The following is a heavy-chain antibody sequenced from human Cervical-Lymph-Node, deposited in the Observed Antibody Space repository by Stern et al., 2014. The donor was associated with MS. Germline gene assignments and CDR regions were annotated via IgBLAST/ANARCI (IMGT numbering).Heavy chain of an antibody. Sequence: VQLEESCPGLVQASETLSLTCSVSGISTSSNYWSWFRQSPGKGLELVGNIYYTGSTNYTPSLNSRVTMSVDTSKNQFSVKVTSVTAADTAVYYCARLAASNSGPFDYWGQGILVTVSS. CDR3: ARLAASNSGPFDY. D-gene: IGHD6-25*01. CDR1: GISTSSNY. V-gene: IGHV4-59*01. J-gene: IGHJ4*01. CDR2: IYYTGST.